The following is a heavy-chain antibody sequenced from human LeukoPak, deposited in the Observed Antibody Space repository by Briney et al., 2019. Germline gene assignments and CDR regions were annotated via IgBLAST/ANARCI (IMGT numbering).Heavy chain of an antibody. J-gene: IGHJ6*02. CDR2: INAGNGNT. V-gene: IGHV1-3*01. CDR1: GYTFTSYA. Sequence: ASVKVSCKASGYTFTSYAMHWVRQAPGQRLEWMGWINAGNGNTKYSQKFQGRVTITRDTSASTAYMELSSLRSEDTAVYYCARVEGETGITMVRWYYGMDVWGQGTTVTVSS. D-gene: IGHD3-10*01. CDR3: ARVEGETGITMVRWYYGMDV.